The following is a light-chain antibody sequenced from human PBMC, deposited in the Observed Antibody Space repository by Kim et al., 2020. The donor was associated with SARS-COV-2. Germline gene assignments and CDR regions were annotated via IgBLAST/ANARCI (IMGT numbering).Light chain of an antibody. CDR2: DAS. V-gene: IGKV1-5*01. J-gene: IGKJ2*01. CDR1: QSISSW. Sequence: DIQMTQSPSTLSASVGDRVTITCRASQSISSWLAWYQQKPGKAPKLLLSDASSLESGVPSRFSGSGSGTEFTLTISSLQPDDFATYHCQQYNTYPNTFGQGPSWRS. CDR3: QQYNTYPNT.